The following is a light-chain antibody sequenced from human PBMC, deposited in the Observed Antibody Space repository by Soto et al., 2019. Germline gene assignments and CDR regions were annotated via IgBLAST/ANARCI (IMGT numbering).Light chain of an antibody. CDR1: QDISTY. CDR3: QKYDCAPLT. CDR2: AAS. V-gene: IGKV1-27*01. Sequence: DIQLTPSASSLSASVGHRDTITCRASQDISTYIAWYQQKPGKVTKVLIYAASTLQSGVPSRFSGSGSGTEFTLTISSLQPENVATYYCQKYDCAPLTCGGATKV. J-gene: IGKJ4*01.